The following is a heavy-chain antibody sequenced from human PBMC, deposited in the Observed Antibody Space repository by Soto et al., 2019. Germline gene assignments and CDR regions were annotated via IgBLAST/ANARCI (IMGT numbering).Heavy chain of an antibody. CDR1: TFRVRSNW. CDR3: ARGSTDSYPGSRIFDF. J-gene: IGHJ4*02. V-gene: IGHV3-53*01. Sequence: GESLKISCAVSTFRVRSNWVTWVRQAPGEGLEWVSTITDSGGDAKYADSVRGRFTISRDNSKNTLYLQMSSLRAEDSAVYYCARGSTDSYPGSRIFDFWGRGTLVTVSS. CDR2: ITDSGGDA. D-gene: IGHD3-10*01.